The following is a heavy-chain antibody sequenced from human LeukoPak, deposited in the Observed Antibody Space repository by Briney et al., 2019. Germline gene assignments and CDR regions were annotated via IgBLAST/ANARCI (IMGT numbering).Heavy chain of an antibody. CDR3: AKDSSYSSRWYDFDY. D-gene: IGHD6-13*01. CDR1: GFTFSSYS. V-gene: IGHV3-23*01. CDR2: ISGSGGST. Sequence: GGSLRLSCAASGFTFSSYSMNWVRQAPGKGLEWLSGISGSGGSTYYADSVKGRFTISRDNSKNTLYLQMNSLRAEDTAVYYCAKDSSYSSRWYDFDYWGQGTLVTVSS. J-gene: IGHJ4*02.